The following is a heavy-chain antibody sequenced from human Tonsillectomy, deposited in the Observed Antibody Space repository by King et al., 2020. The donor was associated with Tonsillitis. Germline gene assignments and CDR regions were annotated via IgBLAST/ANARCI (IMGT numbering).Heavy chain of an antibody. CDR1: GFTFSSYE. Sequence: VQLVESGGDLVQPGGSLRLSCAASGFTFSSYEMNWVRQAPGKGLEWVSYISSSGSTIYYADSVKGRFTISRDNAKNSLYLQMNSLRAEDTAVYYCAREGIDYYDSSGYYRVDAFDIWGQGTMVTVSS. CDR2: ISSSGSTI. D-gene: IGHD3-22*01. CDR3: AREGIDYYDSSGYYRVDAFDI. V-gene: IGHV3-48*03. J-gene: IGHJ3*02.